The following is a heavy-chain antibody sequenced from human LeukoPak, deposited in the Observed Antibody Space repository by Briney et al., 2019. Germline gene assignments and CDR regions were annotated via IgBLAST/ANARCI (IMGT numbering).Heavy chain of an antibody. J-gene: IGHJ4*02. CDR2: ISGSGGST. Sequence: GGSLRLSCAASGFTFSSYAMSWVRQAPGKGLEWVSAISGSGGSTYYADSVKGRFTISRDNSKNTLYLQMNSLRAEDTAVYYCAKDQLGYCSSTSCPPRWGQGTLVTVSS. V-gene: IGHV3-23*01. CDR1: GFTFSSYA. D-gene: IGHD2-2*01. CDR3: AKDQLGYCSSTSCPPR.